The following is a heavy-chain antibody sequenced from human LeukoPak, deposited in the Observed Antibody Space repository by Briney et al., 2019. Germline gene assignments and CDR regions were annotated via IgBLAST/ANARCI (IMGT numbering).Heavy chain of an antibody. D-gene: IGHD3-16*01. CDR1: GFTFSSYW. V-gene: IGHV3-7*01. CDR3: ARDYVSRAALLGYFDL. CDR2: IKQDGSEK. J-gene: IGHJ2*01. Sequence: GGSLRLSCAASGFTFSSYWMSWVRQAPGKGLEWVANIKQDGSEKYYVDSVRGRFTISRDNAKNSLYLQMNSLRAEDTAVYYCARDYVSRAALLGYFDLWGRGTLVTVSS.